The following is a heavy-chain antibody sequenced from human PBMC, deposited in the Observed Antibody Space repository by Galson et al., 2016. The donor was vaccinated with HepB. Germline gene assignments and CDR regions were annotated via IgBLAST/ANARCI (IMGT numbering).Heavy chain of an antibody. CDR1: GGSFRGYY. J-gene: IGHJ4*02. CDR2: INHSGST. V-gene: IGHV4-34*01. D-gene: IGHD1-26*01. Sequence: SETLSLTCAFYGGSFRGYYWSWIRQPPGKGLEWIGEINHSGSTNYNPSLKSRVAISVDTSKKQLSLKLRSVTAADTALYYCAITIVGATLMNYWGQGTLVTVSS. CDR3: AITIVGATLMNY.